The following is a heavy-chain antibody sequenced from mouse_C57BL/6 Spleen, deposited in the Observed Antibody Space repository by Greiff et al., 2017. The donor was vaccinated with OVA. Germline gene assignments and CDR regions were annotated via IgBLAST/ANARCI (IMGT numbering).Heavy chain of an antibody. J-gene: IGHJ1*03. CDR1: GFTFSDFY. V-gene: IGHV7-1*01. Sequence: EVKVVESGGGLVQSGRSLRLSCATSGFTFSDFYMEWVRQAPGKGLEWIAASRNKANDYTTEYSASVKGRFIVSRDTSQSILYLQMNALRAEDTAIYYCARDARYGYDGYWYFDVWGTGTTVTVSS. D-gene: IGHD2-2*01. CDR2: SRNKANDYTT. CDR3: ARDARYGYDGYWYFDV.